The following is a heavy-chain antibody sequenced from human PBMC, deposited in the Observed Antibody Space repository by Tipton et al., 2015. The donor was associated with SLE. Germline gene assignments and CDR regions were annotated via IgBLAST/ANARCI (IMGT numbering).Heavy chain of an antibody. J-gene: IGHJ5*02. CDR1: GGSISSNNYY. CDR3: ARGLLYCRDTTCFWDNWFDP. Sequence: TLSLTCTVSGGSISSNNYYWSWIRQPAGKGLEWIGRMFTSGSTNYNPSLKSRVTISVDTSKNQFSLKLSSVTAADTAVYYCARGLLYCRDTTCFWDNWFDPWGQGILVTVSS. D-gene: IGHD2-2*01. CDR2: MFTSGST. V-gene: IGHV4-61*02.